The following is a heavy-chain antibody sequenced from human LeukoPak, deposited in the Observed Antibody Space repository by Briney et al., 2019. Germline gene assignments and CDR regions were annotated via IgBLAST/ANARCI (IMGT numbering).Heavy chain of an antibody. CDR2: IVVGSGNT. J-gene: IGHJ4*02. CDR3: AADAELRYFDWPRIGADY. CDR1: AFTFTSSA. D-gene: IGHD3-9*01. Sequence: VASVTVSCTTSAFTFTSSAVLWVRHPRGPRPERIGWIVVGSGNTNYAQRFQESVTISRDMSTSTAYMGLSSLRSEDTAVYYCAADAELRYFDWPRIGADYWGQGTLVTVSS. V-gene: IGHV1-58*01.